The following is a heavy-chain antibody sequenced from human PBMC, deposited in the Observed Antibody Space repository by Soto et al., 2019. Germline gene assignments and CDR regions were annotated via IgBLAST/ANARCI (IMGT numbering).Heavy chain of an antibody. V-gene: IGHV3-74*01. CDR1: GFTFSSYW. CDR2: INSDGSST. CDR3: ARDARPPSTGYYGMDV. Sequence: AGSLRLSCAASGFTFSSYWMHWVRQAPGKGLVWVSRINSDGSSTSYADSVKGRFTISRDNAKNTLYLQMNSLRAEDTAVYYCARDARPPSTGYYGMDVWGQGTTVTVSS. D-gene: IGHD2-8*02. J-gene: IGHJ6*02.